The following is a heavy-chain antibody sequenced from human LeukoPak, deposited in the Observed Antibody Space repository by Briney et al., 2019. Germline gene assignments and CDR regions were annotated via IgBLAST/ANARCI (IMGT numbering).Heavy chain of an antibody. CDR1: GASLSLYH. V-gene: IGHV4-59*01. Sequence: SETLSLTCTVSGASLSLYHWSWIRQPPGKGLEWIGHIYYSGSTHYNPSLRSRVTLSVDTSKNQFSLKMTSVTAADTAVYYCCIAAAGNDSGADYWGQGTLVTVSS. J-gene: IGHJ4*02. D-gene: IGHD6-13*01. CDR2: IYYSGST. CDR3: CIAAAGNDSGADY.